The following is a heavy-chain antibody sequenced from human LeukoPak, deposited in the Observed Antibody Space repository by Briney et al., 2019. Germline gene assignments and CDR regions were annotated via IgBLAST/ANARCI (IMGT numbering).Heavy chain of an antibody. J-gene: IGHJ5*02. CDR1: GYTFTSYD. V-gene: IGHV1-8*01. D-gene: IGHD3-22*01. Sequence: ASVKVSCKASGYTFTSYDINWVRQATGQGLEWMGWMNTNSGNTGYAQKFQGRVTMTRNTSISTAYMELTSLRSKDTAVYYCARGLDYYDSSPDTWGQGTLVTVSS. CDR2: MNTNSGNT. CDR3: ARGLDYYDSSPDT.